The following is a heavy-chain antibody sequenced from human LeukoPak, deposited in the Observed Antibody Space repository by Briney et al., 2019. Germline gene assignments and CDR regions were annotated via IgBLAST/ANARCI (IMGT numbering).Heavy chain of an antibody. V-gene: IGHV3-23*01. CDR3: AKDGQSFNSMYDYFDS. Sequence: GGSLRLSCSTSGFTFRNFAMSWVRQAPGKGLECVSSIGGGDTYYADSVKGRFTISRDDSRSMVDLQMGSLRAEDTAVYYCAKDGQSFNSMYDYFDSWGQGTLVTVSS. D-gene: IGHD2-8*01. J-gene: IGHJ4*02. CDR2: IGGGDT. CDR1: GFTFRNFA.